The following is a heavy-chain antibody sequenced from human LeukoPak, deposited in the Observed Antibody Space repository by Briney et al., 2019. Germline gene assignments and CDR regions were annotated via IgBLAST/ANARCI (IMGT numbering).Heavy chain of an antibody. CDR1: GFTFSDYY. CDR3: ARVHSGSYCFDY. V-gene: IGHV3-11*06. D-gene: IGHD1-26*01. CDR2: ISSSSGYI. Sequence: GGSLRLSCAASGFTFSDYYMSWIRQAPGKGLEWVSSISSSSGYIYYADSVKGRFTISRDNAKNSLYLQMNSLRAEDTAVYYCARVHSGSYCFDYWGQGTLVTVSS. J-gene: IGHJ4*02.